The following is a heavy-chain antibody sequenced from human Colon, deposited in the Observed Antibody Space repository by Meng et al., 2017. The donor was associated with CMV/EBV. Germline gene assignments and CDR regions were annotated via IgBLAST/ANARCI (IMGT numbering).Heavy chain of an antibody. CDR1: GYIFMHYD. D-gene: IGHD7-27*01. CDR3: VRGPWGFDH. J-gene: IGHJ4*02. V-gene: IGHV1-2*02. Sequence: NVSCKASGYIFMHYDWHWVRQAPGQGPEWMGWVNPNNGGTDYAPKFQGRVTMTSDTSINTVYMDLRRLTSDDTAVYYCVRGPWGFDHWGQGTLVTVSS. CDR2: VNPNNGGT.